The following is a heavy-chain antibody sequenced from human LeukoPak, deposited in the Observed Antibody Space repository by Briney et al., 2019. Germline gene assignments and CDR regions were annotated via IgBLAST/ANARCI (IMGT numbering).Heavy chain of an antibody. V-gene: IGHV1-69*05. CDR3: ATYMLRDNWNVHTFDS. CDR2: IIPIFGTA. Sequence: SVKVSCKASGGTFITYTINWVRQAPGQGLEWMGGIIPIFGTANYAQKFQGRVTVTTDDSTSTAFMELSSLRSEDTAVYYCATYMLRDNWNVHTFDSWGQGTLVTVSS. J-gene: IGHJ4*02. CDR1: GGTFITYT. D-gene: IGHD1-1*01.